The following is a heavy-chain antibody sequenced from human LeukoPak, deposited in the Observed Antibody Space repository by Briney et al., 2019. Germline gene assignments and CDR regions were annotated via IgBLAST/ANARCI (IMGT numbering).Heavy chain of an antibody. D-gene: IGHD2-2*01. V-gene: IGHV3-21*01. Sequence: GGSLRLSSAASGFTFSSYSMNWVRQAPGKGLEWVSSISSSSSYIYYADSVKGRFTISRDNAKNSLYLQMNSLRAEDTAVYYCARGDYRYCSSTSCYRAVDYWGQGTLVTVSS. CDR1: GFTFSSYS. CDR2: ISSSSSYI. J-gene: IGHJ4*02. CDR3: ARGDYRYCSSTSCYRAVDY.